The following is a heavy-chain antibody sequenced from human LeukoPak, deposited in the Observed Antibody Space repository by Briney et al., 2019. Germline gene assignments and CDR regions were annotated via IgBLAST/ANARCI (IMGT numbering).Heavy chain of an antibody. V-gene: IGHV3-9*01. CDR2: ISWNSGSI. CDR1: GFTFDDYA. CDR3: ARSSGYYSAFDY. Sequence: GGSLRLSCAASGFTFDDYAMHWVRRAPGKGLEWVSGISWNSGSIGYADSVKGRFTISRDNAKNSLYLQMNSLRAEDTALYYCARSSGYYSAFDYWGQGTLVTVSS. J-gene: IGHJ4*02. D-gene: IGHD3-22*01.